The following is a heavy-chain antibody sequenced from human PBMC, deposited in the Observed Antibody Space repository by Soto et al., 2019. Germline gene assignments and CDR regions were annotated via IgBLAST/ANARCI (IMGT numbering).Heavy chain of an antibody. CDR1: GFTFSSYS. J-gene: IGHJ4*02. CDR2: ISSSSSYI. CDR3: ARDRTYYYGSGSYPNFDY. Sequence: GGSLRLSCAASGFTFSSYSMNWVRQAPGKGLEWVSSISSSSSYIYYADSVKGRFTISRDNAKNSLYLQMNSLRAEDTAVYYCARDRTYYYGSGSYPNFDYWGQGTLVTVSS. V-gene: IGHV3-21*01. D-gene: IGHD3-10*01.